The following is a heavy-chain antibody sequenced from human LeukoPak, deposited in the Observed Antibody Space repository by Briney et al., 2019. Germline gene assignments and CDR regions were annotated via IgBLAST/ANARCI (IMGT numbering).Heavy chain of an antibody. CDR3: ARGFDKSVRGAKY. Sequence: GSLRLSCAASGFTFSAYALHWVRQAPGKGLEYVSAISDNGGSTYYADSVQGRFTISRDNFKITLYLQMGSLGAEGMGVYYCARGFDKSVRGAKYWGQGTALTVSS. J-gene: IGHJ4*02. CDR1: GFTFSAYA. D-gene: IGHD3-10*01. CDR2: ISDNGGST. V-gene: IGHV3-64*02.